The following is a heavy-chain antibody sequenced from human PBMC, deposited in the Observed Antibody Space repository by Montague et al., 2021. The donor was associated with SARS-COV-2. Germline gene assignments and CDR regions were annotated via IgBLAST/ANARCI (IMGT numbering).Heavy chain of an antibody. D-gene: IGHD2-15*01. CDR3: ARDYSHCSGGSCVFDY. J-gene: IGHJ4*02. CDR1: GGSISNYY. V-gene: IGHV4-4*07. Sequence: SETLSLTCTVSGGSISNYYWSWIRQPAGKGLEWIGRIYSSGSTNXXPSLKSRISMSVDTSKNQFSLKLSSVTAADTAIYYFARDYSHCSGGSCVFDYWGQGTLVTVSS. CDR2: IYSSGST.